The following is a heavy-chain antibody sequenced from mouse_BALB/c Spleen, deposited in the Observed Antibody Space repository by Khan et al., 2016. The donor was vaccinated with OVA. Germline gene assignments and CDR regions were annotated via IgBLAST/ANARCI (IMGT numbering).Heavy chain of an antibody. Sequence: EVELVESGPGLVKPSQSLSLTCTVTGYSITSGYGWNWIRQFPGNKLEWMGYISYSGSTNYNPSLKSRISITRDTSKNLFFLQLNSVTTEDTATYYCARTARIKYWGQGTTRTGSS. CDR1: GYSITSGYG. CDR2: ISYSGST. J-gene: IGHJ2*01. V-gene: IGHV3-2*02. D-gene: IGHD1-2*01. CDR3: ARTARIKY.